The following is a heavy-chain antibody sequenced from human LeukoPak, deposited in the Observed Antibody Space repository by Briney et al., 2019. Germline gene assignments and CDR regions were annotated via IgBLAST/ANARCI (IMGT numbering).Heavy chain of an antibody. CDR2: ISYDGSNK. Sequence: GGSLRLSCAASGFTFSSYGMHWVRQAPGKGLEWVAVISYDGSNKYYADSVKGRFTISRDNSKNTLYLQMNSLRAEDTAVYYCARAGGITMIREVKVLNAFDIWGQGTMVTVS. V-gene: IGHV3-30*03. CDR3: ARAGGITMIREVKVLNAFDI. J-gene: IGHJ3*02. CDR1: GFTFSSYG. D-gene: IGHD3-22*01.